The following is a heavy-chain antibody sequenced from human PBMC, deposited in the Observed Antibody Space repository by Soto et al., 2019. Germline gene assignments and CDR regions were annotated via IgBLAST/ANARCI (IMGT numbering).Heavy chain of an antibody. V-gene: IGHV3-21*01. CDR3: TRDQGGSSDSWFDP. CDR1: FTFSMYS. Sequence: EVQVVESGGGLVQPGGSLRLSCSFTFSMYSMNWVRQAPGKGLEWVASISSGGSYIKYADSVKGRFTISRDNAKNSVSLQRNSLKVDDTAGYFCTRDQGGSSDSWFDPGGEGTLVTVSS. J-gene: IGHJ5*02. CDR2: ISSGGSYI. D-gene: IGHD1-26*01.